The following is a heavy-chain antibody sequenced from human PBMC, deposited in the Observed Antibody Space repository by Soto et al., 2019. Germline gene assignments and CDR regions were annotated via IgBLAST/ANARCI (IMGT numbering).Heavy chain of an antibody. CDR2: IIPMFGSA. CDR1: GGSFSGFA. D-gene: IGHD3-22*01. J-gene: IGHJ6*02. CDR3: ARGYDSSGFRVAPKIYYYYGMDV. Sequence: ASVKVSCKASGGSFSGFAFSWVRQAPGQGLEWMGGIIPMFGSANYAQEFLGRVTFTADDSTSTAYMELSSLRSEDTAVYYCARGYDSSGFRVAPKIYYYYGMDVWGQGTTVTVSS. V-gene: IGHV1-69*13.